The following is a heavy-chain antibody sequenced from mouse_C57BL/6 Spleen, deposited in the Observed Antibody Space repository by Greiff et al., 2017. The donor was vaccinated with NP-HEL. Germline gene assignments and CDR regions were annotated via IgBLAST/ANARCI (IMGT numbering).Heavy chain of an antibody. V-gene: IGHV3-1*01. CDR2: ISYSGST. Sequence: EVQGVESGPGMVKPSQSLSLTCTVTGYSITSGYDWHWIRHFPGNKLEWMGYISYSGSTNYNPSLKSRISITHDTSKNHFFLKLNSVTTEDTATYYCARGVNWDGAMDYWGQGTSVTVSS. D-gene: IGHD4-1*01. J-gene: IGHJ4*01. CDR1: GYSITSGYD. CDR3: ARGVNWDGAMDY.